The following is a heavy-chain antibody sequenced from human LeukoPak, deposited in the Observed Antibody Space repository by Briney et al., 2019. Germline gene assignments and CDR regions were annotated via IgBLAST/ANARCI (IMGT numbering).Heavy chain of an antibody. CDR2: INHSGST. CDR3: ARTGDTQIVVVPAARRFDP. Sequence: SETLSLTCAVYGGSFSGHYWSWIRQPPGKGLEWIGEINHSGSTNYNPSLKSRVTISVDTSKNQFSLKLSSVTAADTAVYYCARTGDTQIVVVPAARRFDPWGQGTLVTVSS. J-gene: IGHJ5*02. D-gene: IGHD2-2*01. CDR1: GGSFSGHY. V-gene: IGHV4-34*01.